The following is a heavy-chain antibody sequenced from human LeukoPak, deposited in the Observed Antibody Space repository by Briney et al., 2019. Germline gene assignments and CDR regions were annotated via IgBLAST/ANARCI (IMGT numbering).Heavy chain of an antibody. V-gene: IGHV3-30-3*01. CDR1: GFTFSSYA. Sequence: GGSLRLSCAASGFTFSSYAMHWVRQAPGKGLEWVAVISYDGSNKYYADSVKGRFTISRDNSKNTLYLQMNSLRAEDTAVYCCARSCGGDCFGAFDIWGQGTMVTVSS. CDR2: ISYDGSNK. CDR3: ARSCGGDCFGAFDI. D-gene: IGHD2-21*02. J-gene: IGHJ3*02.